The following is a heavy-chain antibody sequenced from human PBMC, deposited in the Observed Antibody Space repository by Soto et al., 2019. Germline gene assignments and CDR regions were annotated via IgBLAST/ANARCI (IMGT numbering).Heavy chain of an antibody. CDR1: GGTFSIYT. CDR2: IIPILGIA. J-gene: IGHJ6*03. V-gene: IGHV1-69*02. D-gene: IGHD6-6*01. Sequence: ATVKGSCKASGGTFSIYTISWVRQAPGQGLEWMGRIIPILGIANYAQKFQGRVTITADKSTSTAYMELSSLRSEDTAVYYCARSSSSSLTGPIEDYYYYMDVWGKGTTVTVSS. CDR3: ARSSSSSLTGPIEDYYYYMDV.